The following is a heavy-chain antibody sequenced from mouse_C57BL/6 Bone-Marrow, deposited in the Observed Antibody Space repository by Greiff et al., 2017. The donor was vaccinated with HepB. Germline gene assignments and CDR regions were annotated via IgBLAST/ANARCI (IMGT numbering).Heavy chain of an antibody. Sequence: VQLQQSGAELVKPGASVKLSCTASGFNIKDYYMHWVKQRTEQGLEWIGRIDPEDGETKYDPKFQGKATITADTSSNTAYLQLSSLTSEDTAVYYCADYGNYAWFAYWGQGTLVTGSA. CDR1: GFNIKDYY. CDR3: ADYGNYAWFAY. D-gene: IGHD2-1*01. CDR2: IDPEDGET. J-gene: IGHJ3*01. V-gene: IGHV14-2*01.